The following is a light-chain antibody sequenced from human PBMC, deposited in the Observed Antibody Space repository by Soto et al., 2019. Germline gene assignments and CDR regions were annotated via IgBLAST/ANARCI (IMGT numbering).Light chain of an antibody. Sequence: DIQLTQSPSTLSASVGDRVTITCRASQSISGWLAWYQQKPGKAPKLLIYKASSLQSGVPSRFSGSGSGTEFTLTISCLQSEDFATYYCQQYYSFPRTFGQGTKVEIK. CDR2: KAS. CDR1: QSISGW. CDR3: QQYYSFPRT. J-gene: IGKJ1*01. V-gene: IGKV1-5*03.